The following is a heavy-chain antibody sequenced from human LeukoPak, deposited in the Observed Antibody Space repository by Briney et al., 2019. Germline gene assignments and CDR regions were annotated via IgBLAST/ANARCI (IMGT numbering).Heavy chain of an antibody. CDR3: ARDPRYCSSTSCRYYFDY. CDR2: IYYSGST. V-gene: IGHV4-59*01. D-gene: IGHD2-2*01. J-gene: IGHJ4*02. CDR1: GGSISSYY. Sequence: PSETLSLTCTVSGGSISSYYWSWIRQPPGKGLEWIGYIYYSGSTNYNPSLKSRVTISVDTSKNQFSLKLSSVTAADTAVYYCARDPRYCSSTSCRYYFDYWGQGTLVTVSS.